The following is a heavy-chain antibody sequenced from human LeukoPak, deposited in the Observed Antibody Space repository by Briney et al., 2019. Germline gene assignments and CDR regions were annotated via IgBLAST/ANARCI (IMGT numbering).Heavy chain of an antibody. D-gene: IGHD1-1*01. CDR3: ARFKQLGRSFDS. J-gene: IGHJ4*02. CDR2: IYYSGTS. Sequence: PSETLSLTCTVSGGSIGKTSYYWGWIRQPPGKGLEWIGNIYYSGTSYYNPSLKSRVTISVDTSKNQFSLTLNSVTAADTAVYFCARFKQLGRSFDSWGLGSLVTVSS. V-gene: IGHV4-39*07. CDR1: GGSIGKTSYY.